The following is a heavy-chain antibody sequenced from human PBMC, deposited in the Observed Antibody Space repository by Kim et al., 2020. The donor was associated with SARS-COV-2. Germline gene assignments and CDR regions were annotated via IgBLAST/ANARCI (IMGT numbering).Heavy chain of an antibody. CDR2: IYYSGST. D-gene: IGHD3-16*01. V-gene: IGHV4-39*01. CDR3: ARGHDGGGYWYFDL. CDR1: GGSISSSSYY. J-gene: IGHJ2*01. Sequence: SETLSLTCTVSGGSISSSSYYWGWIHQPPGKGLEWIGSIYYSGSTYYNPSLKSRVTISVDTSKNQFSLKLSSVTAADTAVYYCARGHDGGGYWYFDLWGRGTLVTVSS.